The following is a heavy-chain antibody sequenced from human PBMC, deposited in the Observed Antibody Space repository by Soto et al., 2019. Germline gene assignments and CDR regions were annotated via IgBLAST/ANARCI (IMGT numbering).Heavy chain of an antibody. CDR1: GYTFTSYY. J-gene: IGHJ4*02. Sequence: ASVKVSCKASGYTFTSYYMHWVRQAPGQGLEWMGIINPSGGSTSYAQKFQGRVTMTRDTSTSTVYMELSSLGSEDTAVYYCAREGNYYDSSGYYRPLYYWGQGTLVTVSS. CDR2: INPSGGST. D-gene: IGHD3-22*01. CDR3: AREGNYYDSSGYYRPLYY. V-gene: IGHV1-46*01.